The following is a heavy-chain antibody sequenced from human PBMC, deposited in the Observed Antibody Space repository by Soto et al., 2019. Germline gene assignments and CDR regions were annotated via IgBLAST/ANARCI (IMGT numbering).Heavy chain of an antibody. V-gene: IGHV1-46*03. Sequence: QVQLVQSGAEVKRPGASVKLSCKASGYTFTSSYIHWVRQAPGQGLEWMAIINPNGGSTNYAQKFQGRVTMTRDTSMTTVYMELSSLTSEDTAVYYCARSLMEGDYWGQGTLVTVSS. CDR1: GYTFTSSY. J-gene: IGHJ4*02. CDR3: ARSLMEGDY. CDR2: INPNGGST. D-gene: IGHD1-1*01.